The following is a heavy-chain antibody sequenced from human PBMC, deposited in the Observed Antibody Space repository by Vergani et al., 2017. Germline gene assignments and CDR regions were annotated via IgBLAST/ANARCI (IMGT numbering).Heavy chain of an antibody. CDR2: IDWDDDK. CDR3: ARIDSSPAGTFYYYYGLDV. CDR1: GFSLSTSGMC. J-gene: IGHJ6*02. V-gene: IGHV2-70*15. Sequence: QVTLRESGPALVKPTQTLTLTCTFSGFSLSTSGMCVSWIRQPPGKALEWLARIDWDDDKYYTTSLKTRLTISKDTSKNQVVLTMTNMDPVDTATYYCARIDSSPAGTFYYYYGLDVWGQGTMVTVSS. D-gene: IGHD6-13*01.